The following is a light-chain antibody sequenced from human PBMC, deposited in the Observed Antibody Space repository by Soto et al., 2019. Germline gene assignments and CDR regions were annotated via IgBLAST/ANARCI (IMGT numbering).Light chain of an antibody. J-gene: IGKJ1*01. Sequence: DIQMTQSPSSLSASVGDRVTITCRASQSISSYLNWYQQKPGKAPKLLIYAASTLQSGVPSRFSGSGSGTDFTLTISSLQPEDVATYYCQKYNSAPRTFGQGTKGDIK. CDR3: QKYNSAPRT. CDR1: QSISSY. CDR2: AAS. V-gene: IGKV1-27*01.